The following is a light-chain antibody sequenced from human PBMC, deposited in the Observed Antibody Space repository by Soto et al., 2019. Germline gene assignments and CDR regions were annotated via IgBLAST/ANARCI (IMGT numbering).Light chain of an antibody. J-gene: IGKJ2*01. CDR3: LQHNSYPYT. CDR2: ETS. CDR1: QDISRF. V-gene: IGKV1-17*03. Sequence: DVQMTQSPSALSASVGDRVTITCRATQDISRFVAWFQQKPGKAPERLIYETSTLQPGVPSRFSGSGSGTDFPLASSGLQPEYVANYYCLQHNSYPYTFGQGTKLEIK.